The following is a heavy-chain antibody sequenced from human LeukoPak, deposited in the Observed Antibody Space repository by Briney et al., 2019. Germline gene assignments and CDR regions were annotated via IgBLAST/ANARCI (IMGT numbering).Heavy chain of an antibody. CDR1: GDSISSGDYY. V-gene: IGHV4-30-4*01. CDR2: FSYSGST. D-gene: IGHD6-19*01. J-gene: IGHJ6*04. Sequence: SETLSLTCTVSGDSISSGDYYWSWIRQPPGKGLEWIGCFSYSGSTYYNPSLKSRITISLDTSKNQFSLKLSSVTAADTAVYYCARDRAGSVAYYYGMDVWGKGTTVTVSS. CDR3: ARDRAGSVAYYYGMDV.